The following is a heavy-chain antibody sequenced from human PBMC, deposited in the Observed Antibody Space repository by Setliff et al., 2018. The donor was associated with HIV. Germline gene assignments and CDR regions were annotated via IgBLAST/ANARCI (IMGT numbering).Heavy chain of an antibody. Sequence: SETLSLTCTVSGGSIRSSSSYWGWIRQPPGKGLEWIGSIYYSGSTYYNPSLKSRVTISVDTSKNQLSLKLSSVTAADTAVYYCASHLPPYSGNFDYWGHGTLVTVSS. J-gene: IGHJ4*01. CDR3: ASHLPPYSGNFDY. D-gene: IGHD1-26*01. CDR1: GGSIRSSSSY. CDR2: IYYSGST. V-gene: IGHV4-39*01.